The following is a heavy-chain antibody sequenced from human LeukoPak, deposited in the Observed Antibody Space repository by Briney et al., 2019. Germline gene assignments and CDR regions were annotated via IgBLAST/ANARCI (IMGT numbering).Heavy chain of an antibody. CDR1: GFTFDDYA. Sequence: GGSLRLSCAASGFTFDDYAMHWVRQAPGKGLEWVSLISWDGGSTYYADSVKGRFTISRDNSKNSLYLQMNSLGAEDTALYYCAKDISSGYYYLDYWGQGTLVTVSS. CDR3: AKDISSGYYYLDY. D-gene: IGHD3-22*01. V-gene: IGHV3-43D*04. J-gene: IGHJ4*02. CDR2: ISWDGGST.